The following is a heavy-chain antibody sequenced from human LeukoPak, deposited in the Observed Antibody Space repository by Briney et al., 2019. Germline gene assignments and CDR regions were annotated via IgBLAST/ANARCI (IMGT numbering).Heavy chain of an antibody. D-gene: IGHD3-10*01. CDR2: INPNSGGT. V-gene: IGHV1-2*06. J-gene: IGHJ3*02. CDR3: AREDYYDAFDI. CDR1: GYTFTGYY. Sequence: GASVKVSCKASGYTFTGYYVHWVRQAPGQGLEWMGRINPNSGGTNYAQKFQGRVTMTRDTSISTAYMELSRLRSDDTAVYYCAREDYYDAFDIWGQGTMVTVSS.